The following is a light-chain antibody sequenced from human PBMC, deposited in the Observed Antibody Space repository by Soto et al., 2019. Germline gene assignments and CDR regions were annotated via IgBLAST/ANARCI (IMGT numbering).Light chain of an antibody. CDR3: HKLGNFVIT. J-gene: IGKJ5*01. V-gene: IGKV3-20*01. CDR1: QSIVGTN. CDR2: ESS. Sequence: EFVLTQSPDTLSLSPGERATLSCRASQSIVGTNLSWHQQKPGQAPRLLIYESSNRATGIPERFSGSGSGRGFTLTICRLEADDFAVYYFHKLGNFVITFGQGARLEIK.